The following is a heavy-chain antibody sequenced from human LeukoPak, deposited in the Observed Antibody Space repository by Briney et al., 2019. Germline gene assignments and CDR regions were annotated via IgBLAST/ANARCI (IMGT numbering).Heavy chain of an antibody. V-gene: IGHV1-46*01. Sequence: PSVKVSCKASGYTFTSYYMHWVRQPPGQGLEWMGIIHPSGGSKSYAQKFQGRVTMTRDTSTSTVYMELSSLRSEDTAVYYCARGDIVVVVAATFPFDPWGQGTLVSVSS. CDR3: ARGDIVVVVAATFPFDP. J-gene: IGHJ5*02. CDR1: GYTFTSYY. D-gene: IGHD2-15*01. CDR2: IHPSGGSK.